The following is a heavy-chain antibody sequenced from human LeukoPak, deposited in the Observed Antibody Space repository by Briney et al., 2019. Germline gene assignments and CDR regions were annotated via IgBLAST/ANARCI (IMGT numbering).Heavy chain of an antibody. V-gene: IGHV3-23*01. J-gene: IGHJ4*02. D-gene: IGHD6-19*01. Sequence: HAGGSLRLSCAASGFTFSSYAMSWVRQAPGKGLEWVSAISGSGGSTYYADSVKGRFTISRDNSKSTLYLQMNSLRAEDTAVYYCAKDRPAVAVAGTAAFDYWGQGTLVTVSS. CDR3: AKDRPAVAVAGTAAFDY. CDR1: GFTFSSYA. CDR2: ISGSGGST.